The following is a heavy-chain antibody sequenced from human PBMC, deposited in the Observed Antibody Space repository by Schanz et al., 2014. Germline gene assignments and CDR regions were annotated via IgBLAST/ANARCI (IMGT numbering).Heavy chain of an antibody. J-gene: IGHJ1*01. Sequence: VQLVESGGGVVQPGRSLRLSCAASGFAFNNYGMHWVRQAPGKGLEWVAVMWNDGIKTHYADSGKGRFTISRDNAKNLLYLQMNGLRAEDTAVYFCAKESEIVVVVGTSMSGDFHHWGQGTLVTVSS. CDR3: AKESEIVVVVGTSMSGDFHH. CDR2: MWNDGIKT. D-gene: IGHD2-15*01. V-gene: IGHV3-33*06. CDR1: GFAFNNYG.